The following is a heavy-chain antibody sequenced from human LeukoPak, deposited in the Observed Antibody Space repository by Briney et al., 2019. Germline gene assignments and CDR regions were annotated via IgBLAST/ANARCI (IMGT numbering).Heavy chain of an antibody. D-gene: IGHD3-10*01. Sequence: ASVKVSCKASGYTFTGYYMHWVRQAPGQGLEWMGWINPNSGGTNYAQKFQGRVTMTRDTSISTAYMELSRLRSDDTAVYYCAREEEKFGDAFDIWGQGTMVTVPS. CDR3: AREEEKFGDAFDI. V-gene: IGHV1-2*02. CDR1: GYTFTGYY. CDR2: INPNSGGT. J-gene: IGHJ3*02.